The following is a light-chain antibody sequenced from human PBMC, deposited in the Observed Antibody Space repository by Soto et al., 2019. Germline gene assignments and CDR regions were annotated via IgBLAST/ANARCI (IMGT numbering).Light chain of an antibody. V-gene: IGKV1-33*01. CDR2: DAS. CDR1: QDISNY. J-gene: IGKJ2*01. Sequence: DIQMTQSPSSLSASVGDRVTITCQASQDISNYLNWYQQKPGKAPRLLIYDASSLETGVPSRLTGSVSGTDFTFTISSLQAEDIAIYFCQQYHSVPYTFGQGTKLEIK. CDR3: QQYHSVPYT.